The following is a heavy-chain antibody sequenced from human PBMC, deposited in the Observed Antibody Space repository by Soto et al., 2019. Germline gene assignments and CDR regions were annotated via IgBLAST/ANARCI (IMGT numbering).Heavy chain of an antibody. CDR2: IYYSGST. CDR1: GGSISSYY. J-gene: IGHJ4*02. CDR3: ARDTGGVTASFDY. D-gene: IGHD2-21*02. Sequence: PSETLSLTCTVSGGSISSYYWSWIRQPPGKGLEWIGYIYYSGSTNYNPSLKSRVTISVDTSKNQFSLKLSSVTAADTAVYYCARDTGGVTASFDYWGQGTLVTVSS. V-gene: IGHV4-59*01.